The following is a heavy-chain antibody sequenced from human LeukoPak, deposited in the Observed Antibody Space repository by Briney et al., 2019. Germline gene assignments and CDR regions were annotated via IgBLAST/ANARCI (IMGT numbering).Heavy chain of an antibody. CDR3: ASDSGSYYAAFDY. CDR2: IWPSGST. J-gene: IGHJ4*02. D-gene: IGHD1-26*01. V-gene: IGHV4-30-2*06. CDR1: GDSISSGPYF. Sequence: SETLSLTCSVSGDSISSGPYFWSWIRQSPGQGLEWIGYIWPSGSTNYNPSLKSRVTMSVDTSKNQFSLKLSSVTAADTAVYYCASDSGSYYAAFDYWGQGTLVTVSS.